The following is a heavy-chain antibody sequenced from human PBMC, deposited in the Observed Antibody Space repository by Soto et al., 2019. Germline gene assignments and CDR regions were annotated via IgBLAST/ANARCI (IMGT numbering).Heavy chain of an antibody. J-gene: IGHJ6*02. CDR3: ARFEAGSTGSTYYYYYGMDV. D-gene: IGHD2-2*01. CDR2: ISPIYGTT. V-gene: IGHV1-69*13. Sequence: GASVKVSCKASGYTFTSYGISWVRQAPGQRREWMGGISPIYGTTNYAQKFQGRVTITADESTSTAYMELSSLRSEDTAVYYCARFEAGSTGSTYYYYYGMDVWGQGTTVTVSS. CDR1: GYTFTSYG.